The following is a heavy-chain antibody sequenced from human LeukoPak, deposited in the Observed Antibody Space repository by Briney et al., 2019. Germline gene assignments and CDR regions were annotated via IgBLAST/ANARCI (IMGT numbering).Heavy chain of an antibody. CDR2: ISGSGGRS. V-gene: IGHV3-23*01. CDR1: GFAFSSYA. J-gene: IGHJ4*02. D-gene: IGHD6-13*01. Sequence: GGSLRLSCAASGFAFSSYAMSWVRQAPGKGLEWVSSISGSGGRSYHADSVKGHFTISRDNSKNTLYLQMNSLRAEDTAVYYCAKDQAMGGIAAVYDYWGQGTLVTVSS. CDR3: AKDQAMGGIAAVYDY.